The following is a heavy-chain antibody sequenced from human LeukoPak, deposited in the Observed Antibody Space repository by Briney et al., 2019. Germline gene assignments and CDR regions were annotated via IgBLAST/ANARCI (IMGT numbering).Heavy chain of an antibody. CDR3: ARDPLGYCSRTSCADAFDI. CDR2: INPNSGVT. D-gene: IGHD2-2*01. Sequence: ASVKVSCKASGYTFIGYYMHWVRQALGQGLEWMGWINPNSGVTNYAQKFQGRVTMTRDTSISTAYMDLSRLRSDDTAVYYCARDPLGYCSRTSCADAFDIWGQGTMVTVSS. V-gene: IGHV1-2*02. CDR1: GYTFIGYY. J-gene: IGHJ3*02.